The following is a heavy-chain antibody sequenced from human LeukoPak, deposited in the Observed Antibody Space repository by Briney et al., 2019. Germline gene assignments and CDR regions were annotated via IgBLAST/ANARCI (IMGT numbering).Heavy chain of an antibody. CDR1: GGTFSSYA. Sequence: ASVKVSRKASGGTFSSYAISWVRQAPGQGLEWMGGIIPIFGTANYAQKFQGRVTITTDESTSTAYMELSSLRSEDTAVYYCARVPPHGGYYYFDYWGQGTLVTVSS. CDR2: IIPIFGTA. J-gene: IGHJ4*02. CDR3: ARVPPHGGYYYFDY. V-gene: IGHV1-69*05. D-gene: IGHD3-16*01.